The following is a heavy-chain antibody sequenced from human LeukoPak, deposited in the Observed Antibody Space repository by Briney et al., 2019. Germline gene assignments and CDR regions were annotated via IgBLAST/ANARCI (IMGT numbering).Heavy chain of an antibody. CDR2: IYHTGST. J-gene: IGHJ5*02. CDR1: GDSIGSGYY. Sequence: SETLSLTCTVSGDSIGSGYYWGWIRQPPGRGLGWIGSIYHTGSTYYNPSLKSRVTISVDTSKNHFSLRLSSATAADTAVYYCAQVSGFGESHNWFDPWGQGSRVTVSS. D-gene: IGHD3-10*01. V-gene: IGHV4-38-2*02. CDR3: AQVSGFGESHNWFDP.